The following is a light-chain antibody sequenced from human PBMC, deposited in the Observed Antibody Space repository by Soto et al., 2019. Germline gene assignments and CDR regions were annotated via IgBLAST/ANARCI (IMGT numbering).Light chain of an antibody. CDR3: QQDDTYYP. V-gene: IGKV1-27*01. CDR1: QNISNY. Sequence: DIQITQSPSSFSSSVLDRFTITCRASQNISNYLSWYQQKPGKVPKLLSYTSSTLQSGVPSRFSGSGSGTEFTLTINSLQPEDFATYICQQDDTYYPFGQGTKVDIK. J-gene: IGKJ2*01. CDR2: TSS.